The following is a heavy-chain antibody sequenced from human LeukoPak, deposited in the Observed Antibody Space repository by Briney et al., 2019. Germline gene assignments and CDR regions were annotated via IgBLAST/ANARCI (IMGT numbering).Heavy chain of an antibody. CDR3: ARGDWGYYDSSGYSDY. V-gene: IGHV3-48*04. J-gene: IGHJ4*02. D-gene: IGHD3-22*01. Sequence: GGSLRLSCAASGFTFSSYSMNWVRQAPGKGLEWVSYISSSSSTIYYADSVKGRFTIPRDNAKNSLYLQMNSLRAEDTAVYYCARGDWGYYDSSGYSDYWGQGTLVTVSS. CDR1: GFTFSSYS. CDR2: ISSSSSTI.